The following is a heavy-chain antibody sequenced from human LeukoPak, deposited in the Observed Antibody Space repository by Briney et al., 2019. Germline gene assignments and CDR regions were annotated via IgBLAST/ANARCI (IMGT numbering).Heavy chain of an antibody. V-gene: IGHV3-30-3*01. CDR2: ISYDGSIK. CDR1: GFTFSSYA. D-gene: IGHD1-26*01. J-gene: IGHJ4*02. CDR3: ARDQGGSYFDYLDY. Sequence: PGGSLRLSCAASGFTFSSYAIHWVRQAPGKGLERVAVISYDGSIKYYADSVKGRFTISRDNSKNTLYLQMSSLRGEDTAVYYCARDQGGSYFDYLDYWGQGTLVTVSS.